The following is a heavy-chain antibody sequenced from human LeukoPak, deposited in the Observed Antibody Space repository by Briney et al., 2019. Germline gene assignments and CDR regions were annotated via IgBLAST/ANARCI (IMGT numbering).Heavy chain of an antibody. D-gene: IGHD2/OR15-2a*01. V-gene: IGHV1-69*13. Sequence: SVKVSCKASGGTFSSYAISWVRQAPGQGLEWMGGIIPIFGTANYAQKFQGRVTITADESTSTAYMELNSLRSEDTAVYYCASLAGSMYNWFDPWGQGTLVTVSS. J-gene: IGHJ5*02. CDR1: GGTFSSYA. CDR3: ASLAGSMYNWFDP. CDR2: IIPIFGTA.